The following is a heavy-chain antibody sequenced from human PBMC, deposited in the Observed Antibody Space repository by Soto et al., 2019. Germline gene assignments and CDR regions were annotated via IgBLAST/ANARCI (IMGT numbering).Heavy chain of an antibody. CDR1: GFSLSTSGVG. CDR3: AHRRAYCSGGSCYWYYFDY. D-gene: IGHD2-15*01. CDR2: IYWNDDK. J-gene: IGHJ4*02. Sequence: ESGPKLVNTTQTLTLTCTFSGFSLSTSGVGVGWIRQPPGKALEWLALIYWNDDKRYSPSLKSRLTITKDTSKNQVVLTMTNMDPVDTATYYCAHRRAYCSGGSCYWYYFDYRGQGTLVTVSS. V-gene: IGHV2-5*01.